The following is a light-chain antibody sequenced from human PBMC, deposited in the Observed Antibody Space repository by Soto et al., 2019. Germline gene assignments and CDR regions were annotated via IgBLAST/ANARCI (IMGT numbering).Light chain of an antibody. J-gene: IGKJ4*01. V-gene: IGKV4-1*01. CDR1: QSVLYNSDNKDC. Sequence: DIVMTQSPDSLAVSLGERATINCKSGQSVLYNSDNKDCLAWYQQKPGQPPKLLIYWASTRASGVTDRFSGSVSGTDFTLTISSLQAEDGAVSYGQQCCSTPLTFVGGTKVESK. CDR2: WAS. CDR3: QQCCSTPLT.